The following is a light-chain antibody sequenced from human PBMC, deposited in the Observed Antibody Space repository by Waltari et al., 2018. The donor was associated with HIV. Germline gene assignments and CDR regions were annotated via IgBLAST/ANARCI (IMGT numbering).Light chain of an antibody. CDR1: SLTHYS. V-gene: IGLV3-19*01. CDR3: ASRDSGGIHRYV. J-gene: IGLJ1*01. CDR2: GKN. Sequence: SSELTQDPAVSVALGQTVSLTCQGHSLTHYSASWYQLRPGQAPLLIIYGKNNRPSGTSDRFSGSTSGNTASLTITGTQAEDEADYYCASRDSGGIHRYVFGIGTRVTVL.